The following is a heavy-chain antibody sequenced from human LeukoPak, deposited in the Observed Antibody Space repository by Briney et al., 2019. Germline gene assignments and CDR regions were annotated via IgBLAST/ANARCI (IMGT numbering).Heavy chain of an antibody. CDR3: ARASDVLRYFDWLFYDY. J-gene: IGHJ4*02. CDR1: GYTFTGYY. CDR2: INPNSGGT. V-gene: IGHV1-2*02. D-gene: IGHD3-9*01. Sequence: ASVKVSCKASGYTFTGYYMHWVRQAPGQGLEWMGWINPNSGGTNYAQEFQGRVTMTRDTSISTAYMELSRLRSDDTAVYYCARASDVLRYFDWLFYDYWGQGTLVTVSS.